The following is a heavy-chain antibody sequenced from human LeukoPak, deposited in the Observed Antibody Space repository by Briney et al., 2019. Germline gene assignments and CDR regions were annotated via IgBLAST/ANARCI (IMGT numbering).Heavy chain of an antibody. CDR2: ISYDGSNK. CDR1: GFTFSSYG. Sequence: GGSLRLSCAASGFTFSSYGMHWVRQAPGKGLGWVAVISYDGSNKYYADSVKGRFTISRDNSKNTLYLQMNSLRAEDTAVYYCARDRYTGSCFDHWGQGALVTVSS. CDR3: ARDRYTGSCFDH. V-gene: IGHV3-30*03. J-gene: IGHJ4*02. D-gene: IGHD1-26*01.